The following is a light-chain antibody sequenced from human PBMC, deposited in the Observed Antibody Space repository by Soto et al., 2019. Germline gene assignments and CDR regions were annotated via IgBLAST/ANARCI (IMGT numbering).Light chain of an antibody. CDR3: AAWDDSLNGYV. CDR2: GNN. CDR1: NSNIGAGYD. J-gene: IGLJ1*01. V-gene: IGLV1-40*01. Sequence: QSVLTQPPPVSGAPGRRVTISCTGSNSNIGAGYDVHWYQQLPGTAPKLLIYGNNNRPSGVPDRFSGSKSGTSASLAISGLQSEDEADYYCAAWDDSLNGYVFGTGTKVTVL.